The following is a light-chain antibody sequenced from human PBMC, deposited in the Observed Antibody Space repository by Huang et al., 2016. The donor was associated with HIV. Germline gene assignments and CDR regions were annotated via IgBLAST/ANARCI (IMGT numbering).Light chain of an antibody. J-gene: IGKJ4*01. V-gene: IGKV4-1*01. CDR1: QSLFFSSHKRRY. Sequence: DIVMTQSQDSLTVSLGERATITCRSSQSLFFSSHKRRYFAGYQKKPGQPTKLVISWASARESGVPDRFSGSGSETHFTLTINSLQAEDVAVYYCQQYYHNPLTFGGGTKVEI. CDR3: QQYYHNPLT. CDR2: WAS.